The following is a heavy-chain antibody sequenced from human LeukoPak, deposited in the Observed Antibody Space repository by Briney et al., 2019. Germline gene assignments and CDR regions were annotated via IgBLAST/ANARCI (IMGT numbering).Heavy chain of an antibody. D-gene: IGHD3-9*01. Sequence: GASVKVSCKASGYTFTSYGISWVRQAPGQGLEWMGWISGHNGNTNYIQKLQDRVTLTTDISTRTAYMEVRSLKSDDTAVYYCARYFLASGRYVVENDYWGQGTLVTVSS. CDR2: ISGHNGNT. CDR1: GYTFTSYG. V-gene: IGHV1-18*01. J-gene: IGHJ4*02. CDR3: ARYFLASGRYVVENDY.